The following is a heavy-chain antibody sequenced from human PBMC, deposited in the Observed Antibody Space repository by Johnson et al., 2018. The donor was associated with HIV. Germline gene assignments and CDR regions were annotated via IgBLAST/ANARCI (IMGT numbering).Heavy chain of an antibody. CDR3: ASILVVAAQEADAFDI. J-gene: IGHJ3*02. V-gene: IGHV3-30-3*01. Sequence: VLFLESGGGLVQPGGSLRLSCAASGFTFSSYAMHWVRQAPGKGLEWVAVISYDGSNKYYADSVKGRFTISRDNSKNTLYLQMNSLRAEDTAVYYCASILVVAAQEADAFDIWGQGTMVTVSS. CDR2: ISYDGSNK. D-gene: IGHD2-15*01. CDR1: GFTFSSYA.